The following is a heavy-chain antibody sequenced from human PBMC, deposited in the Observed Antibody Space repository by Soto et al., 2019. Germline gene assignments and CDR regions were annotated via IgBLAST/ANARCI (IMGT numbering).Heavy chain of an antibody. V-gene: IGHV3-23*01. CDR2: ISSDGGFK. D-gene: IGHD3-3*02. CDR1: GFTFGIYA. Sequence: GSSLRLSSAASGFTFGIYAMAWVRQAPGKGLEWVSGISSDGGFKGYIDSVRGRFTISRDNSNSRLYLQMNSWRPDDTAIHHCAKYTRTEHLEESWGQGTLVTVSS. J-gene: IGHJ4*02. CDR3: AKYTRTEHLEES.